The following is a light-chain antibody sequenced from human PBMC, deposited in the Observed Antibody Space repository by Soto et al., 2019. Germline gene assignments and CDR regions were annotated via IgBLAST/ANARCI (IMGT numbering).Light chain of an antibody. J-gene: IGLJ2*01. Sequence: QSALTQPASVSGSPGQSITISCTGTSSDIGAYNYVSWYQQHPGKVPKLMIYDVSNRPSGVSYRFSASKSGNTASLTISGLQAEDEADYCCTSYTSSSTVVFGGGTKLTVL. CDR1: SSDIGAYNY. CDR3: TSYTSSSTVV. V-gene: IGLV2-14*01. CDR2: DVS.